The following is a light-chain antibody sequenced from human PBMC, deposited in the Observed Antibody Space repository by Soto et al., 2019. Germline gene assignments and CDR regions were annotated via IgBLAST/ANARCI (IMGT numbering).Light chain of an antibody. CDR2: KAS. CDR3: QQYNSYPLT. Sequence: DIQMTQSPSTLSASVGDRVTITCRASQSSSSWLAWYQHKPGKAPKLLIYKASSLESGVPSRFSGSGSGTEFNLTISSLQPDDFATYHCQQYNSYPLTFGPGTKVDIK. V-gene: IGKV1-5*03. J-gene: IGKJ3*01. CDR1: QSSSSW.